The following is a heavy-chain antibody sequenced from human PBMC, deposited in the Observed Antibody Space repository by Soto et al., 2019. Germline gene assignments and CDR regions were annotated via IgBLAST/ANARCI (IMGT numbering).Heavy chain of an antibody. J-gene: IGHJ4*02. Sequence: QMHVVQSGAEVKKPGSSVKVTCKAFGGTFNSFGINWVRQAPGQGLEWMGGIIPAFGTTKYAQKFRDRVTLVADGSTSTSYMELSSLTSDDTGVYYFAIEVWGRGGYYLDSWGQGTLVTVSS. CDR2: IIPAFGTT. V-gene: IGHV1-69*01. CDR1: GGTFNSFG. D-gene: IGHD7-27*01. CDR3: AIEVWGRGGYYLDS.